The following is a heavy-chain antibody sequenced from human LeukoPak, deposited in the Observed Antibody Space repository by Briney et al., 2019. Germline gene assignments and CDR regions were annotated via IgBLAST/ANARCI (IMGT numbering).Heavy chain of an antibody. Sequence: ASVKVSCKASGYTFTGYYMHWVRQAPGQGLEWMGWIKPNSGGTNYAQKFQGRVTMTRDTSISTAYMELSRLRSDDTAVYYCARDQLYCSGGSCYFAAWTKYYYYYGMDVWGQGTTVTVSS. D-gene: IGHD2-15*01. CDR3: ARDQLYCSGGSCYFAAWTKYYYYYGMDV. CDR1: GYTFTGYY. J-gene: IGHJ6*02. V-gene: IGHV1-2*02. CDR2: IKPNSGGT.